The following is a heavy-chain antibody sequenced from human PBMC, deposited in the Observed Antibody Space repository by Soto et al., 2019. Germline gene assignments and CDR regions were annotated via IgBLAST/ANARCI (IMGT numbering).Heavy chain of an antibody. J-gene: IGHJ5*02. Sequence: KVSCKASGGTFSSYAISWVRQAPGQGLEWMGGIIPIFGTANYAQKFQGRVTITADESTSTAYMELSSLRSEDTAVYYCARWGCSSTSCYTSRYNWFDPWGQGTLVTVSS. D-gene: IGHD2-2*02. CDR1: GGTFSSYA. CDR3: ARWGCSSTSCYTSRYNWFDP. CDR2: IIPIFGTA. V-gene: IGHV1-69*01.